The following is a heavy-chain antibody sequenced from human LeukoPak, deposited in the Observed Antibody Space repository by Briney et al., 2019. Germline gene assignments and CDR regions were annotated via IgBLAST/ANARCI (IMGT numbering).Heavy chain of an antibody. J-gene: IGHJ6*02. CDR2: IWYDGSNK. D-gene: IGHD3-10*01. V-gene: IGHV3-33*01. CDR3: ARTMVRGVIRYYYYGMDV. CDR1: GFTFSSYG. Sequence: GGSLRLSCAASGFTFSSYGMHWVRQAPGKGLEWVAVIWYDGSNKYYADSVKGRFTISRDNSKNTLYLQMNSLRAEDTAVYYCARTMVRGVIRYYYYGMDVWGRGTTVTVSS.